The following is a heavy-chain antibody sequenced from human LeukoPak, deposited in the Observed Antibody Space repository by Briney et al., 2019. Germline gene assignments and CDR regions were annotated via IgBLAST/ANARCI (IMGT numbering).Heavy chain of an antibody. V-gene: IGHV3-23*01. CDR3: AKDMSTMVRGVIEDAFDI. D-gene: IGHD3-10*01. Sequence: GGSLRLSCAASGFTFSSYAMSWVRQAPGKGLEWVSAISGSGGSTYYADSVKGRFTISRDNSKNTLYLQMNSLRAEGTAVYYCAKDMSTMVRGVIEDAFDIWGQGTMVTVSS. CDR2: ISGSGGST. J-gene: IGHJ3*02. CDR1: GFTFSSYA.